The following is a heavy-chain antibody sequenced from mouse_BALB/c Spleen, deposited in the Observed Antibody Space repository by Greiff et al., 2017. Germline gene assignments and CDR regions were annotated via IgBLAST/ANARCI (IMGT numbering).Heavy chain of an antibody. CDR3: AREHGNSYYYAMDY. Sequence: VMLVESGPGLVAPSQSLSITCTVSGFSLTGYGVNWVRQPPGKGLEWLGMIWGDGSTDYNSALKSRLSISKDNSKSQVFLKMNSLQTDDTARYYCAREHGNSYYYAMDYWGQGTSVTVSS. V-gene: IGHV2-6-7*01. J-gene: IGHJ4*01. CDR2: IWGDGST. D-gene: IGHD2-1*01. CDR1: GFSLTGYG.